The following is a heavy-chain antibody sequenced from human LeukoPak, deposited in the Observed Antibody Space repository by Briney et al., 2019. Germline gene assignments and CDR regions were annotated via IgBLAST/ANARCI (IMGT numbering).Heavy chain of an antibody. Sequence: AGGSLRLSCAASGSTLSNHWMHWVRQAPGKGLVWVSRINTDGSRTSYADSVKGRFTISRDNARNTLYLQVNSLRAEDTAVYYCARGYGYTYGGGWFDTWGQGTLVTVSS. CDR2: INTDGSRT. D-gene: IGHD5-18*01. CDR3: ARGYGYTYGGGWFDT. V-gene: IGHV3-74*01. J-gene: IGHJ5*02. CDR1: GSTLSNHW.